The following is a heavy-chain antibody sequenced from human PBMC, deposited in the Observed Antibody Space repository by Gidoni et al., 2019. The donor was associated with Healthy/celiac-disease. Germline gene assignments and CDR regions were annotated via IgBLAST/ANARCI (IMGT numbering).Heavy chain of an antibody. Sequence: QVQLVQSGAEVKKPGSSVKVSCKASGGTFSSYAISWVRQAPGQGLEWMGGIRPIFGTANYAQKFQGRFTITAANSTSTAYMELSSLISEDTAVYYCAAGLYDSSGYYAKPLDWGQGTLVTVSS. CDR2: IRPIFGTA. J-gene: IGHJ4*02. CDR3: AAGLYDSSGYYAKPLD. D-gene: IGHD3-22*01. CDR1: GGTFSSYA. V-gene: IGHV1-69*06.